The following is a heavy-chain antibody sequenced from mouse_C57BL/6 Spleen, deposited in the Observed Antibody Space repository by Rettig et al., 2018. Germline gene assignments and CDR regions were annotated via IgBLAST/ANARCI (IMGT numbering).Heavy chain of an antibody. CDR2: IDPSDSET. CDR3: ALQLATEWFAY. J-gene: IGHJ3*01. V-gene: IGHV1-52*01. D-gene: IGHD3-1*01. CDR1: GYTFTSYW. Sequence: QVQLQQPGAELVRPGSSVKLSCKASGYTFTSYWMHWVKQRPIQGLEWIGNIDPSDSETHYNQKFKDKATLTVDKSSSTAYMQLSSLTSEDSAVYYCALQLATEWFAYWGQGTLVTVSA.